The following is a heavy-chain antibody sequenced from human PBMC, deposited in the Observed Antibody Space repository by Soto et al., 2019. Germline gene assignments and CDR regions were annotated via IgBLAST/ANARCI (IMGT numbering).Heavy chain of an antibody. J-gene: IGHJ4*02. CDR2: IYYSGST. V-gene: IGHV4-39*01. CDR1: RGSITRGTNY. CDR3: ARHEAGWYFDS. D-gene: IGHD6-25*01. Sequence: ETLSLTCTVSRGSITRGTNYWAWIRQHPGKGLEWIANIYYSGSTFYNPSLKSRVTISLDTSKNQFSLKLRSVTAAETAVYYCARHEAGWYFDSWGQGTLVTVSS.